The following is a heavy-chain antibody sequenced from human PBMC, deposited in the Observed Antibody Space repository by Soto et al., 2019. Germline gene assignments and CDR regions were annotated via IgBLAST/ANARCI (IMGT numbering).Heavy chain of an antibody. D-gene: IGHD3-3*01. J-gene: IGHJ6*02. CDR2: IKSKTDGGTT. V-gene: IGHV3-15*07. Sequence: EVQLVESGGGLVKPGVSLRLSCAASGFTFSNAWMNWVRQAPGKGLEWVGRIKSKTDGGTTDYAAPVKGRFTISRDDSKNTLYLQMNSLKTEDTAVYYCTTDTGRFLEFFNYYGMYVWGQGTTVTVSS. CDR1: GFTFSNAW. CDR3: TTDTGRFLEFFNYYGMYV.